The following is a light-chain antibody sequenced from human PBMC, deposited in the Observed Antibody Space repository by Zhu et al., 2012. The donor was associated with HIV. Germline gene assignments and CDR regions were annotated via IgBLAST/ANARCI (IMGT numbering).Light chain of an antibody. CDR2: DVF. Sequence: EVVLTQSPGTLSLSPGERATPSCRASQSVGSRFLAWYQQKPGQALRLLIYDVFNTATGVPDRFRGSGSGTDFTLTISSLESEDSAVYFCQQYGSSPMTFGQGAKVEIK. CDR3: QQYGSSPMT. CDR1: QSVGSRF. J-gene: IGKJ1*01. V-gene: IGKV3-20*01.